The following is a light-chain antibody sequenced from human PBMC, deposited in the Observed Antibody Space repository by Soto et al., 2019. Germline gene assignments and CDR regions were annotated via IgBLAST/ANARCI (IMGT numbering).Light chain of an antibody. J-gene: IGLJ2*01. V-gene: IGLV1-44*01. CDR2: ANN. CDR1: GSSIGTNT. Sequence: QSVLTQPPSASGTPGQRVSISCSGSGSSIGTNTVNWYRQLPGTAPKLLIYANNQRPSGVPDRFSGSKSGTSASLAISGLQSEDEAEYYCAAWDGSLNNVLFGGGTKVNRP. CDR3: AAWDGSLNNVL.